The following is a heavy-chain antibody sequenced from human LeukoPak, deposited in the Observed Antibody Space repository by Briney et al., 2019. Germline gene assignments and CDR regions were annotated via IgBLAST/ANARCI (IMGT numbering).Heavy chain of an antibody. J-gene: IGHJ4*02. CDR3: ARRGTTWGTIDY. D-gene: IGHD7-27*01. CDR1: GGSISSYC. V-gene: IGHV4-59*08. CDR2: IYYSGST. Sequence: PSETLSLTCTVSGGSISSYCRSWIRQPPGKGLEWIGYIYYSGSTNYYPSLKSRVPISLDTPKNQFCLKLSSVTAADTAVYYCARRGTTWGTIDYWGERTLVSVSS.